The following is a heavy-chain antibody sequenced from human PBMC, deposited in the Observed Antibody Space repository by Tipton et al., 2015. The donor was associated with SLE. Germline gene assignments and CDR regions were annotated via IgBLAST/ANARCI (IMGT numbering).Heavy chain of an antibody. D-gene: IGHD5-12*01. CDR3: ARGGVGGYEYFDY. J-gene: IGHJ4*02. CDR2: INYGGRT. V-gene: IGHV4-4*01. Sequence: TLSLTCAVSGGSISSSNWWSWVRQPPGWALEGIGHINYGGRTYYKPSLKSRLTTSEDTSKNQFSLKLSSVTAADTAVYFCARGGVGGYEYFDYWGQGTLVIVSS. CDR1: GGSISSSNW.